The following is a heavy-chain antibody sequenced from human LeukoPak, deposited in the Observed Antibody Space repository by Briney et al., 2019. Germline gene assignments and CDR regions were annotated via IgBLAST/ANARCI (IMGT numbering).Heavy chain of an antibody. CDR2: INPNSGGT. CDR1: GYIFTGYY. CDR3: ARGTPAATRGRWFDP. Sequence: ASVKVSCKASGYIFTGYYMHWVRQAPGQGLEWMGWINPNSGGTDYAQKFQGRVTMTRDTSISTAYMELSRLRSDDTAVYYCARGTPAATRGRWFDPWGQGTLVTVSS. D-gene: IGHD2-2*01. J-gene: IGHJ5*02. V-gene: IGHV1-2*02.